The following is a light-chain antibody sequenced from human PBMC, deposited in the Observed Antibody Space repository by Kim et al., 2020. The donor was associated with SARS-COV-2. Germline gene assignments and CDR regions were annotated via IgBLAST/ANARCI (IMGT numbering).Light chain of an antibody. V-gene: IGLV2-23*02. CDR3: CSYGGSFNLV. Sequence: QSALTQPASVSGSPGQSITISCIGSSIDAILVSWYQQHPGKAPKLLIYEVSERQPGVSNRFSGSKSGTTATLTISGLQAEDEADYYCCSYGGSFNLVFGGGTQLTVL. CDR1: SIDAIL. CDR2: EVS. J-gene: IGLJ3*02.